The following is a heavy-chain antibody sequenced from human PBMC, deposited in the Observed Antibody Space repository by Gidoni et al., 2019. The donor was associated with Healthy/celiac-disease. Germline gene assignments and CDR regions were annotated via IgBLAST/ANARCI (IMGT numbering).Heavy chain of an antibody. V-gene: IGHV4-34*01. CDR3: ARVQAARVTDY. CDR2: INHSGST. CDR1: GGSFSGYY. Sequence: QVQLQQWGAGLLKPSETLSLTCAVYGGSFSGYYWSWIRQPPGKGLEWIGEINHSGSTNYNPALKRRVTISVDTSKNQFSLKLSSVTAADTAVYYCARVQAARVTDYWGQGTLVTVSS. J-gene: IGHJ4*02. D-gene: IGHD6-6*01.